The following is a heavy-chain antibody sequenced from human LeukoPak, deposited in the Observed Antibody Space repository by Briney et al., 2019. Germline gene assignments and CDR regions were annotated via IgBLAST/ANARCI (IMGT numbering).Heavy chain of an antibody. CDR1: GFTFSSYG. Sequence: GGSLRLSCAASGFTFSSYGMHWVRQAPGKGLEWVAFIRYDGSNKYYADSMKGRFTISRDNSKNTLYLQMNSLRAEDTAVYYCAKDPGAGYYDSSGYGPLDYWGQGTLVTVSS. J-gene: IGHJ4*02. CDR2: IRYDGSNK. V-gene: IGHV3-30*02. CDR3: AKDPGAGYYDSSGYGPLDY. D-gene: IGHD3-22*01.